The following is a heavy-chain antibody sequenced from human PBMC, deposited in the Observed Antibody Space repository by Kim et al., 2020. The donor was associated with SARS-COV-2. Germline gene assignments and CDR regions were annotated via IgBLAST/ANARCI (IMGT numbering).Heavy chain of an antibody. J-gene: IGHJ4*02. D-gene: IGHD6-19*01. Sequence: YEGSVQRRFSISRDNSKNPLYLQMNSLRADDTAVYYCAKPRGWYGAADYWGQGTLVTVSS. CDR3: AKPRGWYGAADY. V-gene: IGHV3-23*01.